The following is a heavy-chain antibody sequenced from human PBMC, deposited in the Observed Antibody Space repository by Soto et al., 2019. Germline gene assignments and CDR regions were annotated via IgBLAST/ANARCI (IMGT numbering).Heavy chain of an antibody. CDR1: GGCISSYY. CDR2: IYYSGST. Sequence: PSETLSLTCTVYGGCISSYYWSWIRQPPGKGLEWIGYIYYSGSTNYNPSLKSRVTISVDTSKNQFSLKLSSVTAADTAVYYCAREYLGGGGSFDYWGQGTLVTVSS. V-gene: IGHV4-59*01. J-gene: IGHJ4*02. D-gene: IGHD3-16*01. CDR3: AREYLGGGGSFDY.